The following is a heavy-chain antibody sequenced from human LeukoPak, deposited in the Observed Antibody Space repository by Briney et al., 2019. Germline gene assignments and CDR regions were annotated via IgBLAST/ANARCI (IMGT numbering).Heavy chain of an antibody. D-gene: IGHD5/OR15-5a*01. Sequence: HPGGSLRLSCAASGFTFRDYDMHWVRQVPGRGLEWVSAIGIRDDTHYPDSVKGRFTISRENAKNSLYLQMNTLRDGDTAMYYCIRGGIRVSGIDAFGIWGQGTMVTVSS. CDR2: IGIRDDT. CDR1: GFTFRDYD. V-gene: IGHV3-13*01. CDR3: IRGGIRVSGIDAFGI. J-gene: IGHJ3*02.